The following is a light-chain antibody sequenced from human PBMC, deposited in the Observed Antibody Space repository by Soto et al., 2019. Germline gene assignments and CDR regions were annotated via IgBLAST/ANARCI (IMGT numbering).Light chain of an antibody. J-gene: IGKJ4*01. V-gene: IGKV3-11*01. CDR1: QSVNSY. CDR2: DSS. CDR3: PQRRKWPLN. Sequence: IVLTQSPATLCLSPWEGATLSWRASQSVNSYLVWYQQKPGQAPRPLIYDSSNRATGIPARFSGSGPGTHFTLKIRSLEPEAFAVYQCPQRRKWPLNFRGANXVEIK.